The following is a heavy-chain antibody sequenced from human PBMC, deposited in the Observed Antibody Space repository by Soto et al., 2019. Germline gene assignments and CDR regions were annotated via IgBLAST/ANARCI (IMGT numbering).Heavy chain of an antibody. V-gene: IGHV4-4*08. CDR2: IYSSGST. J-gene: IGHJ4*02. CDR3: AKDFNYYDSSGYSHY. D-gene: IGHD3-22*01. CDR1: GGSISSYY. Sequence: SETLSLTCTVSGGSISSYYWSWIRQPPGKGLEWIGYIYSSGSTNYNPSLKSRVTISLDTSKNHFSLKLSSLIAADTAVYYCAKDFNYYDSSGYSHYWGQGTLVTVSS.